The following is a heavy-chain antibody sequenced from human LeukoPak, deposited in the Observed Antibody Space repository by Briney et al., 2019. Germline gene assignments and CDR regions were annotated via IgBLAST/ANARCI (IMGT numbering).Heavy chain of an antibody. V-gene: IGHV4-59*01. CDR3: ARVDQLLYHGMDV. J-gene: IGHJ6*02. CDR1: GGSISSYY. Sequence: SETLSLTCTVSGGSISSYYWSWIRQPPGKGLEWIGYINYSGSAHYNPSLKSRVTISLDTSQSQFSLKLTSVTVADTAVYFCARVDQLLYHGMDVWGQGTTVTISS. D-gene: IGHD2-2*01. CDR2: INYSGSA.